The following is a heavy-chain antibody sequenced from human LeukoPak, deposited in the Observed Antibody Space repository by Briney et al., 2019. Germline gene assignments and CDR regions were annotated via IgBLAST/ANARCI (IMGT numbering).Heavy chain of an antibody. Sequence: GGTPRLSCAASGFTFSSYEMNWVRQAPGKGLEWVSYITISDSTIYYADSVKGRFTISRDNAKNSLYLQMNSLTAEDTAVYYCVREGPPQSSLYYFDYWGQGTLFSASS. D-gene: IGHD4-11*01. V-gene: IGHV3-48*03. J-gene: IGHJ4*02. CDR3: VREGPPQSSLYYFDY. CDR2: ITISDSTI. CDR1: GFTFSSYE.